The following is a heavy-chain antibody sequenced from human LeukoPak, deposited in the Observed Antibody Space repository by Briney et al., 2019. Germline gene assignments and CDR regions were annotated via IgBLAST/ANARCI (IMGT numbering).Heavy chain of an antibody. CDR1: GFTFSTYG. Sequence: GGSLRLSCAASGFTFSTYGMGWVRQAPGKGLEWVSAISTGYSTYYADSVKGRFIISRDNPKNTLFLQMNSLRAEDTAVYYCVRDFRFLEDYWGQGTLVTVSS. D-gene: IGHD3-3*01. J-gene: IGHJ4*02. CDR2: ISTGYST. CDR3: VRDFRFLEDY. V-gene: IGHV3-23*01.